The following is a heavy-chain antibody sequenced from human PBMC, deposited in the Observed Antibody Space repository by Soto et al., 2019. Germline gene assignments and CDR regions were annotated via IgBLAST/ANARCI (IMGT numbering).Heavy chain of an antibody. J-gene: IGHJ6*02. CDR3: ARVTGTVGLFPFGMDV. CDR2: IYPSDSET. CDR1: GFSFTSYW. Sequence: GESLKISCKGSGFSFTSYWIAWVRQMPGKGLEWMAIIYPSDSETRYSPSFQGQVTISADKSINTAFLQWSSLKASDTAMYYCARVTGTVGLFPFGMDVWGQGTTVTVSS. D-gene: IGHD1-1*01. V-gene: IGHV5-51*01.